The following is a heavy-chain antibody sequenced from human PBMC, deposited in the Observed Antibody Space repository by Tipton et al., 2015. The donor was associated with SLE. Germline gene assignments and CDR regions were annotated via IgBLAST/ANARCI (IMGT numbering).Heavy chain of an antibody. J-gene: IGHJ4*02. CDR2: IYYRGST. CDR3: ARLYYYDSSGLTN. CDR1: GGSITSSSDY. V-gene: IGHV4-39*07. Sequence: TLSLTCAVYGGSITSSSDYWAWIRQSPGEGAEGIGEIYYRGSTNYNPSLKSRVTISVDTSKNQFSLKLSSVTAADTAVYYCARLYYYDSSGLTNWGQGTLIAVSS. D-gene: IGHD3-22*01.